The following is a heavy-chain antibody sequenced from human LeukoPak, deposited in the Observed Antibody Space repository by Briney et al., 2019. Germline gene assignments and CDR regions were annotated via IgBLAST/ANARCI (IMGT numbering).Heavy chain of an antibody. Sequence: PGGSLRLSCAASGFTFSSYAMHWVRQAPGKGLEYVSAISSNGGSTYYANSVKGRFTISRDNAKNTVYLQMNSLRAEDTALYYCARDRGSTEFDYWGQGTLVTVSS. CDR1: GFTFSSYA. D-gene: IGHD2-2*01. V-gene: IGHV3-64*01. J-gene: IGHJ4*02. CDR2: ISSNGGST. CDR3: ARDRGSTEFDY.